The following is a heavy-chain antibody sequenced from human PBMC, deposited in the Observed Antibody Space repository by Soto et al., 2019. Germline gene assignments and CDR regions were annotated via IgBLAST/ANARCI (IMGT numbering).Heavy chain of an antibody. J-gene: IGHJ4*02. V-gene: IGHV4-4*07. Sequence: QVQLQESGPGLVVPSETLSLTCTVSGGSISSYYWSWIRQPAGKGLEWIGRIYPSGSTHYNPSLKSRVTMSVDTSKSQFSLKLTSVTAADTAVYYCARHKRCGGDCYLFGYWGQGTLVTVSS. D-gene: IGHD2-21*02. CDR2: IYPSGST. CDR1: GGSISSYY. CDR3: ARHKRCGGDCYLFGY.